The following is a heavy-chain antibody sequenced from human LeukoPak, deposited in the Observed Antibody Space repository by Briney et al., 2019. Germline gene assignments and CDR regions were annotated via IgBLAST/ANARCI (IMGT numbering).Heavy chain of an antibody. D-gene: IGHD4-17*01. J-gene: IGHJ5*02. CDR3: ARDAVPSGRSWFDP. V-gene: IGHV3-20*04. CDR1: GFTFEDYG. Sequence: GGSLRPSCTVSGFTFEDYGMNWVRQLPGKEPEWVSGLNWNGGGRRYADSVKGRFIISRDNAKGVLYLQLNDLRVEDTALYYCARDAVPSGRSWFDPWGQGTLVTVSS. CDR2: LNWNGGGR.